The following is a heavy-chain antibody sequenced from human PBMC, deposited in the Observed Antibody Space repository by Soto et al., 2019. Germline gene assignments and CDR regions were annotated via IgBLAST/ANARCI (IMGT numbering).Heavy chain of an antibody. V-gene: IGHV3-66*01. D-gene: IGHD2-2*01. CDR1: GFTVSNNY. J-gene: IGHJ4*02. CDR3: ATSPTVGH. Sequence: EVQLVESGGGLVQPGGSLRLTCAVSGFTVSNNYMSWVRQAPGKGLEWVSVIYSGGSTYYADSIKGRFTISRDNSKNTLYLQMNSLRAEDTAVYYCATSPTVGHWGQGTLVTVSS. CDR2: IYSGGST.